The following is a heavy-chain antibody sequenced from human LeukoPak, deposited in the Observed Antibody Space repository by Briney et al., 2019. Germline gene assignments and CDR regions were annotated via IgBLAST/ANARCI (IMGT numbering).Heavy chain of an antibody. Sequence: PGGSLRLSCAATEFTFSSHWMSWVRQAPGKGLEWVANINQDGSEKYYVDSVKGRFTISRDNAKNSLYLQVNSLRAEDTAVYYCARGASAWDVWGQGTTVTVSS. CDR2: INQDGSEK. V-gene: IGHV3-7*01. J-gene: IGHJ6*02. D-gene: IGHD6-6*01. CDR3: ARGASAWDV. CDR1: EFTFSSHW.